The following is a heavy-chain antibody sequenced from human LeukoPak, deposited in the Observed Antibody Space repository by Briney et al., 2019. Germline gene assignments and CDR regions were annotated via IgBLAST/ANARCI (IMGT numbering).Heavy chain of an antibody. Sequence: GGSLRLSCTASGFTFGDYAMSWFRQAPGKGLEWVGFIRSKAYGGTTEYAASVKGRFTISRDDSKSIAYLQMNSLKTEDTAVYYCTNYYDSSGYSLWFEYWGQGTLVTVSS. D-gene: IGHD3-22*01. V-gene: IGHV3-49*03. CDR1: GFTFGDYA. CDR3: TNYYDSSGYSLWFEY. J-gene: IGHJ4*02. CDR2: IRSKAYGGTT.